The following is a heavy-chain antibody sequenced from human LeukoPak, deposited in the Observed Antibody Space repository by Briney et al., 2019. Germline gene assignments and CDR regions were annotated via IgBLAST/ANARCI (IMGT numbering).Heavy chain of an antibody. D-gene: IGHD6-19*01. CDR3: AREGSSGWYLDY. CDR2: IIPIFGTA. CDR1: GGTFSSYA. V-gene: IGHV1-69*06. Sequence: SVKVSCKASGGTFSSYAISWVRQAPGQGLEWMGGIIPIFGTANYAQKFQGRVTITADKSTSTAYMELSSLRSDDTAVYYCAREGSSGWYLDYWGQGTLVTVSS. J-gene: IGHJ4*02.